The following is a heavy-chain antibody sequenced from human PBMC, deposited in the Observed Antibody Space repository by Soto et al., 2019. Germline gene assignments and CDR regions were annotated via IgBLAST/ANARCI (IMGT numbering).Heavy chain of an antibody. D-gene: IGHD6-13*01. CDR2: IYYSGST. Sequence: SETLSLTCTVSGGSISSSSYYWGWIRQPPGKGLEWIGSIYYSGSTNYNPSLKSRVTISVDTSKNQFSLKLSSVTAADTAVYYCARFIGYSTRPRHFDYWGQGTLVTVPQ. J-gene: IGHJ4*02. CDR1: GGSISSSSYY. CDR3: ARFIGYSTRPRHFDY. V-gene: IGHV4-39*07.